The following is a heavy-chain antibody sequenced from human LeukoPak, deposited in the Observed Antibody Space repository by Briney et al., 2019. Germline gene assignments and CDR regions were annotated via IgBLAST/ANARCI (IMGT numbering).Heavy chain of an antibody. Sequence: ASVKVSCKASGYTFTAYYMHWVRQAPGQGLEWMGWINPSTAVINYAPKFQGRVTMTRATSISTAYMELSSLTSDDTAVYYCARDDSFQFDSWGQGTLVTVSS. V-gene: IGHV1-2*02. CDR1: GYTFTAYY. D-gene: IGHD5-18*01. CDR2: INPSTAVI. J-gene: IGHJ4*02. CDR3: ARDDSFQFDS.